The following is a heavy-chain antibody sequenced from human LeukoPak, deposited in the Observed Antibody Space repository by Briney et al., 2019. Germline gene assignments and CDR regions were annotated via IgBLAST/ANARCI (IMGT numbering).Heavy chain of an antibody. CDR2: ISGSGGST. D-gene: IGHD6-13*01. CDR3: AKSRSSWYYFDY. V-gene: IGHV3-23*01. J-gene: IGHJ4*02. Sequence: GGSLRLSCAAHEFTFSSYAMSWVRQAPGKGLEWVSVISGSGGSTYYADSVKGRFTISRDNSKNTLYLQMNSLRAEDTAVDYCAKSRSSWYYFDYWGQGTLVTVSS. CDR1: EFTFSSYA.